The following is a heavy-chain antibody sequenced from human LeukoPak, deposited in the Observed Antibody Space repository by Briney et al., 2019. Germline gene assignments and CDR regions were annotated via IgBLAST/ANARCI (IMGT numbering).Heavy chain of an antibody. CDR2: ISGSGGST. CDR3: AKDPYYYGSGSYFDY. CDR1: GFTFSSYA. Sequence: HPGGSLRLSCAASGFTFSSYAMSWVGQAPGKGLEWVSAISGSGGSTYYADAVKGRFTISIDNSKNTLYLQMNSLRAEDTAVYYCAKDPYYYGSGSYFDYWGQGTLVTVSS. D-gene: IGHD3-10*01. V-gene: IGHV3-23*01. J-gene: IGHJ4*02.